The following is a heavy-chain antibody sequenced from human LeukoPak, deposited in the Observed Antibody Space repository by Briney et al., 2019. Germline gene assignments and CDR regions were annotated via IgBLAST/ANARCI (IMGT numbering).Heavy chain of an antibody. CDR3: ARGGPENDYYYYYMDS. Sequence: SETLSLTCSVSGGSIRSHYWTWVRQAAGKGLEWIGRIYTSGRTDSNQSLKSRVTMSVDTSRNQFSLNLSSVTAADTAVYFCARGGPENDYYYYYMDSWGKGTPVTVSS. V-gene: IGHV4-4*07. D-gene: IGHD1-1*01. J-gene: IGHJ6*03. CDR1: GGSIRSHY. CDR2: IYTSGRT.